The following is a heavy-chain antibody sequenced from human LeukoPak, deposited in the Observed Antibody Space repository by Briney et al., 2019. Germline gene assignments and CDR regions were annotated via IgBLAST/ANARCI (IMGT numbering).Heavy chain of an antibody. D-gene: IGHD2-2*01. CDR1: GFTFSSYS. CDR3: ARSSTTPYAFDI. J-gene: IGHJ3*02. CDR2: ISSSSSYI. Sequence: PGGSLRLSCAASGFTFSSYSMNWVRQAPGKGLEWVSSISSSSSYIYYADSVKGRFTISRDNAKNSLYLQMNSLRAEDTAVYYCARSSTTPYAFDIWGQGTMGTVSS. V-gene: IGHV3-21*01.